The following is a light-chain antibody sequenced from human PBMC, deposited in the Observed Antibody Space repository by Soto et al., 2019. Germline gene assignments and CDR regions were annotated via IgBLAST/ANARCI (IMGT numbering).Light chain of an antibody. CDR3: QQYNGYSEA. Sequence: DIQMTQSPSTLSASVGDRVTITCRASQSISNWLAWYQQKPGKAPKILIYKTSSLESGVPSRFSGSGSGTEFTLTISSLQPDDFAAYYCQQYNGYSEAFGQGTKVDI. J-gene: IGKJ1*01. CDR2: KTS. CDR1: QSISNW. V-gene: IGKV1-5*03.